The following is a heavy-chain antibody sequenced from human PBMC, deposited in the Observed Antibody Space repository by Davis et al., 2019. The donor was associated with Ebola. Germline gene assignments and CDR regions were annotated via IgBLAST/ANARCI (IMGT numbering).Heavy chain of an antibody. CDR2: INHSGST. J-gene: IGHJ4*02. CDR3: ATSGKAPDY. V-gene: IGHV4-34*01. CDR1: GGSFSGYY. Sequence: MPSETLSLTCAVYGGSFSGYYWSWIRQPPGKGLEWIGEINHSGSTNYNPSLKSRVTISVDTSKNQFSLKLSSVTAADTAVYYCATSGKAPDYWGQGTLVTVSS.